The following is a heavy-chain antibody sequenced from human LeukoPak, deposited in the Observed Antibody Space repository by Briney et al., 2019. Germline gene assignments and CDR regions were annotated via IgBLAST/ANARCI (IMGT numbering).Heavy chain of an antibody. V-gene: IGHV3-7*01. CDR2: IKQDGSEK. J-gene: IGHJ3*02. CDR3: ARGGMVRRVMGAFDI. CDR1: GFTFSNYW. Sequence: GGSLGLSCAASGFTFSNYWMSWVRQAPGKGLEWVANIKQDGSEKYYVDSVKGRFTVSRDNAKNSLYLQMNSLRAEDTAVFYCARGGMVRRVMGAFDIWGQGTLVTVSS. D-gene: IGHD3-10*01.